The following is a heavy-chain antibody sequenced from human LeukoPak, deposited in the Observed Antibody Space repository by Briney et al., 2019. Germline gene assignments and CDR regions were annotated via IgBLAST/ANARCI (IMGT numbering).Heavy chain of an antibody. CDR1: GYSISSGYY. J-gene: IGHJ5*01. Sequence: PSETLSLTCTVSGYSISSGYYWGWIRQPPGKGLEWIGSIYYSGSTYYNPSLQSRVAISVDTSKNQFSLKVSSVTAADTALYYCARNIWNYGDNWFDSWGQGTLVTVSS. CDR2: IYYSGST. V-gene: IGHV4-38-2*02. D-gene: IGHD1-7*01. CDR3: ARNIWNYGDNWFDS.